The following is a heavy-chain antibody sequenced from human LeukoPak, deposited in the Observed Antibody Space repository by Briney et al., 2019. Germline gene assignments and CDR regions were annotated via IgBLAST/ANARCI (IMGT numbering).Heavy chain of an antibody. V-gene: IGHV3-7*01. J-gene: IGHJ6*03. D-gene: IGHD2-21*02. CDR1: GFAFSSYW. Sequence: PGGSLRLSCAASGFAFSSYWMSWFRQAPGQGLEWVANIKQDGSEKFYADSVTGRFTVSRDNAENSLFLQMNSLRAEDTALYYCARVVTAWSMDVWGXGTTXTVSS. CDR2: IKQDGSEK. CDR3: ARVVTAWSMDV.